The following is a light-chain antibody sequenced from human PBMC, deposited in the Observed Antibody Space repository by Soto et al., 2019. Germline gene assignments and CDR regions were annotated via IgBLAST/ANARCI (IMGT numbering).Light chain of an antibody. V-gene: IGKV1-12*01. CDR3: QQANSFPYT. Sequence: DIQMTQSPSSMSASVGDRVIITCRASQHISTWLAWYQQKPGRAPNLLIYSASSLQSGVPLRFSGSGSGTAFPLTISSLQPEDFATYYCQQANSFPYTFGQGTKLEI. J-gene: IGKJ2*01. CDR1: QHISTW. CDR2: SAS.